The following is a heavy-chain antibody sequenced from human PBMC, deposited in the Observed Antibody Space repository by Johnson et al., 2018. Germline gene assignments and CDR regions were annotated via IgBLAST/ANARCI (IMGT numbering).Heavy chain of an antibody. CDR3: AKDVNSGSYDGNFQH. D-gene: IGHD1-26*01. Sequence: QVQLVESGGGVVQPGRSLRLSCAASGFTFSSYGMHWVRQATGKGLEWVAVISYDGSNKYYADSVKGRFTISRDNSKNTLYLQMNSLRAEDTAVYYCAKDVNSGSYDGNFQHWGQGTLVTVSS. CDR1: GFTFSSYG. CDR2: ISYDGSNK. J-gene: IGHJ1*01. V-gene: IGHV3-30*18.